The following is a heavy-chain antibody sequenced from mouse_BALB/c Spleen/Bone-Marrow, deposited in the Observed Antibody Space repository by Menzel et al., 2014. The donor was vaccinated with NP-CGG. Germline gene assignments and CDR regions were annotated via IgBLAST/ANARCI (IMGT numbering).Heavy chain of an antibody. V-gene: IGHV1-19*01. CDR2: IYPYNGGT. J-gene: IGHJ3*01. CDR3: ARDGNGFVY. CDR1: GYSFTGYT. Sequence: EVQRVESGPELVKPGASVKMSCKASGYSFTGYTMNWVKQSHGKNLEWIGLIYPYNGGTTYNQYFKGKATLTVDRSSSTAYMELLSLTSEDSAVYYCARDGNGFVYWGQGTLVTVSA. D-gene: IGHD2-1*01.